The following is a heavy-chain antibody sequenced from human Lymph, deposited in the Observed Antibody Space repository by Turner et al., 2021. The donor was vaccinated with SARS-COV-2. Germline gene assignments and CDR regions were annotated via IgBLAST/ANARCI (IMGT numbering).Heavy chain of an antibody. CDR1: GGSISSYY. CDR2: ISNSACT. CDR3: ARHGNELGIQL. Sequence: QVQLQESGPGLVKPSETLSLTCTVSGGSISSYYWSWIRQPPGKGLEWIGYISNSACTNYNPSIKSGVTISLDTSKNQFSLKLGSVTAAGTAVYYCARHGNELGIQLWGQGTLVTVSS. J-gene: IGHJ4*02. V-gene: IGHV4-59*08. D-gene: IGHD5-18*01.